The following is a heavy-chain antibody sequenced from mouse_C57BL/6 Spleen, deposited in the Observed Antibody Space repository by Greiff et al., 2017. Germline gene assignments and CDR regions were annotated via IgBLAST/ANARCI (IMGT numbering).Heavy chain of an antibody. Sequence: VQLQQSGPELVKPGASVKISCKASGYSFTSYYIHWVKQRPGQGLEWIGWIYPGSGNTKYNEKFKGKATLTADTSSSTAYMQLSSLTSEDSAVYYCARRVVEYHFDYWGQGTTLTVSS. J-gene: IGHJ2*01. CDR1: GYSFTSYY. D-gene: IGHD1-1*01. CDR2: IYPGSGNT. CDR3: ARRVVEYHFDY. V-gene: IGHV1-66*01.